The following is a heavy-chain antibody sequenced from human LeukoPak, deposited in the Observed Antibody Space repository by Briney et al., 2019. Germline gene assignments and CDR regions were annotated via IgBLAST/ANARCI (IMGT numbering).Heavy chain of an antibody. CDR2: IRYDGSNK. D-gene: IGHD3-16*02. CDR3: AKAAGGKTFGEIIVSTHRPNIDY. J-gene: IGHJ4*02. Sequence: TGGSLRLSCAASGFTFSSHGMHWVRQAPGKGLEWVAFIRYDGSNKYYVDSVKGRFTISRDNSKNTLYLQMNNLRAEDTAVYYCAKAAGGKTFGEIIVSTHRPNIDYWGQGTLVTVSS. CDR1: GFTFSSHG. V-gene: IGHV3-30*02.